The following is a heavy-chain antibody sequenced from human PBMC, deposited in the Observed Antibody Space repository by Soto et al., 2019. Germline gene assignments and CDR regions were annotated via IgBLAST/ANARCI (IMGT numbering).Heavy chain of an antibody. V-gene: IGHV1-18*01. D-gene: IGHD1-26*01. CDR3: ARGGVGSTTTWFDP. Sequence: QIQLVQSGAEVKKPGASVMVSCKASGYTFTSYGISWVRQAPGQGLDWMGWITAYNGNTTYAQKLQGRVIMTADTSTSTAYMELRSLRSDDTAVYYCARGGVGSTTTWFDPWGQGTLVTVSS. CDR2: ITAYNGNT. CDR1: GYTFTSYG. J-gene: IGHJ5*02.